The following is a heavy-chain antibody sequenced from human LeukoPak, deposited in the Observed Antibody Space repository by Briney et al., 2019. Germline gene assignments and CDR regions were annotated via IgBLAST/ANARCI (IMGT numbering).Heavy chain of an antibody. Sequence: GASVKVSCKTSGYTFTGYYMHWVRQAPGQGLEWMGWINPNSGGTNYAQKFQGRVTMTRDTSITTAYMELSSLRSNDTAVYYCAREIGPRQLRLWGSAFDYWGQGTLVTVSS. CDR2: INPNSGGT. V-gene: IGHV1-2*02. J-gene: IGHJ4*02. CDR3: AREIGPRQLRLWGSAFDY. D-gene: IGHD5-18*01. CDR1: GYTFTGYY.